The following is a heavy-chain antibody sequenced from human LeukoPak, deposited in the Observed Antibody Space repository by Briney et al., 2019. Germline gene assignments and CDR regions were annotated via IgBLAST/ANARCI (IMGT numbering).Heavy chain of an antibody. J-gene: IGHJ3*02. V-gene: IGHV3-33*01. CDR2: IWYDGSNK. CDR1: GFTFSSYG. D-gene: IGHD2-2*01. Sequence: GRSLRLSCSASGFTFSSYGMHWVRQAPGKGLEWVAVIWYDGSNKYYADSVKGRFTISRDNSKNMLYLQMNSLRAEDTAVYYCARGYCSSTSCPRPDAFDIWGQGTMVTVSS. CDR3: ARGYCSSTSCPRPDAFDI.